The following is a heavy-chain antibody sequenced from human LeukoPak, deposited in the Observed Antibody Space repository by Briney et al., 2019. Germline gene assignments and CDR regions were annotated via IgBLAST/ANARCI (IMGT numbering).Heavy chain of an antibody. CDR1: GGSISSGGYY. CDR2: IYHSGST. V-gene: IGHV4-30-2*01. D-gene: IGHD2-2*02. J-gene: IGHJ3*02. CDR3: ASAYCSSTSCYMIGAFDI. Sequence: SETLSLTCTVSGGSISSGGYYWSWIRQPPGKGLEWIGYIYHSGSTYYNPSLKSRVTISVDRSKNQFSLKLSSVTAADTAVYYCASAYCSSTSCYMIGAFDIWGQGTMVTVSS.